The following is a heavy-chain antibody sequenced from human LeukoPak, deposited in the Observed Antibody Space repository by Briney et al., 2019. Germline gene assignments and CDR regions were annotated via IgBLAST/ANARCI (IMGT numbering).Heavy chain of an antibody. D-gene: IGHD1-26*01. V-gene: IGHV3-9*01. CDR2: ISWNSGSI. J-gene: IGHJ4*02. CDR3: AKDSISGSYIDY. CDR1: GFTFDDYA. Sequence: GRSLRLSCAASGFTFDDYAMPWVRQAPGKGLEWVSGISWNSGSIGYADSVKGRFTISRDNAKNSLYLQMNSLRAEDTALYYCAKDSISGSYIDYWGQGTLVTVSS.